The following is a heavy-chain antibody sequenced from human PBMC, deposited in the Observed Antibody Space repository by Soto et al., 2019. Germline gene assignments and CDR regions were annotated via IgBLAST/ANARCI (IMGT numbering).Heavy chain of an antibody. V-gene: IGHV3-30*03. J-gene: IGHJ4*02. CDR2: ASYDGSET. CDR3: VRDSGWPILNFDS. D-gene: IGHD3-10*01. Sequence: QVQLVESGGGVVQPGRSLRLACAASGFDFRSYGIHSVRQAPGRGLERVAAASYDGSETYYADSAKGRFTVSKEISKNTGLLQMNALRHEDTAIYFCVRDSGWPILNFDSWCQGNLVTVAS. CDR1: GFDFRSYG.